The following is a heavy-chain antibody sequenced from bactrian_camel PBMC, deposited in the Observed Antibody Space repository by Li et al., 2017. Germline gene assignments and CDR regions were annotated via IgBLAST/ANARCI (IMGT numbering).Heavy chain of an antibody. Sequence: HVQLVESGGGSVQRGGSLRLSCTISGYTYSSCMAWFRQIPGQKREAVATIDTDGMATYRDSVKGRFTISRDRTKNIMFLQMNNLKPEDTGMYYCAADLGRGGGYRYALLRASSRVGMDYWGKGTQVTVS. CDR1: GYTYSSC. J-gene: IGHJ7*01. D-gene: IGHD7*01. CDR2: IDTDGMA. V-gene: IGHV3S53*01.